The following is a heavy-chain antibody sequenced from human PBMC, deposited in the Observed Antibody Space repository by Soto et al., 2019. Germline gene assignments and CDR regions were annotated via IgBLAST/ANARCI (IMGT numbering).Heavy chain of an antibody. Sequence: QVQLVESVGGLVKPGGSLRLSCAASGFTFSDYYMTWIRQAPGKGLEWVAYISSSGSGIYYPDSVKGRFTISRDNAKNSLYLQMSSLRAEDTAVYYCARAYSDAFDIWGQGTMVTVSS. J-gene: IGHJ3*02. V-gene: IGHV3-11*01. CDR2: ISSSGSGI. CDR1: GFTFSDYY. CDR3: ARAYSDAFDI. D-gene: IGHD2-15*01.